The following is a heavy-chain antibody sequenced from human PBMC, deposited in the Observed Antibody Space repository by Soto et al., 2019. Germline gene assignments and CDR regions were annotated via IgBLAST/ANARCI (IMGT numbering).Heavy chain of an antibody. Sequence: EVQLLESGGGLVQPGGSLRLSCAASGFTFSSYAMRWVRQAPVKGLEWVSAISGSGDSTYYADSVKGRFTISRDNSKNTLYLQMNSLLAEDTAVYYCARRGSGSYYDYWGQGTLVTVSS. CDR3: ARRGSGSYYDY. D-gene: IGHD1-26*01. CDR2: ISGSGDST. J-gene: IGHJ4*02. V-gene: IGHV3-23*01. CDR1: GFTFSSYA.